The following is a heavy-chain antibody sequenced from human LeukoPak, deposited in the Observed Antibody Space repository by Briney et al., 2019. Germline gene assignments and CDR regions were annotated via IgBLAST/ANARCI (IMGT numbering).Heavy chain of an antibody. D-gene: IGHD6-13*01. CDR1: GYTFTSYG. J-gene: IGHJ4*02. CDR2: ISAYNGST. V-gene: IGHV1-18*01. CDR3: ARDPSSSSWPPFDY. Sequence: ASVKVSCKASGYTFTSYGISWVRQAPGQGLEWMGWISAYNGSTNYAQKLQGRVTMTTDTSTSTAYMELRSLRSDDTAVYYCARDPSSSSWPPFDYWGQGTLVTVSS.